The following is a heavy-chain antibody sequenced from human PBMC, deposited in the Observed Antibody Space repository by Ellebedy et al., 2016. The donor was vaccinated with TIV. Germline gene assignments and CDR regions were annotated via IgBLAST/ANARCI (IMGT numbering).Heavy chain of an antibody. CDR2: ISSSGSTI. CDR1: GFTFSDYY. J-gene: IGHJ4*02. V-gene: IGHV3-11*01. Sequence: GGSLRLXCAASGFTFSDYYMSWIRQAPGKGLEWVSYISSSGSTIYYADSVKGRFTISRDNAKNSLYLQMNSLRAEDTAVYYCARIRYFDWLPDYWGQGTLVTVSS. CDR3: ARIRYFDWLPDY. D-gene: IGHD3-9*01.